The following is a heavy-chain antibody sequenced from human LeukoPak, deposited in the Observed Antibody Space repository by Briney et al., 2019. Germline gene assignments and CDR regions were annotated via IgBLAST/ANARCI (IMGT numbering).Heavy chain of an antibody. Sequence: GGSLRLSCAASGFTFSSYSMNWVRQAPGKGLEWVSYISSSSSTIYYADSVKGRFTISRDNAKNSLYPQMNSLRAEDTAVYYCAREPGVYATFYWGQGTLVTVSS. CDR1: GFTFSSYS. J-gene: IGHJ4*02. CDR3: AREPGVYATFY. V-gene: IGHV3-48*01. D-gene: IGHD2-8*01. CDR2: ISSSSSTI.